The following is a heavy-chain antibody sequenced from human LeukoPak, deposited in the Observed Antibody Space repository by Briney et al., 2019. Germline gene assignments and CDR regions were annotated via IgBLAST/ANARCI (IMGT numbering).Heavy chain of an antibody. Sequence: GRSLRLSCAASGFTFSSYAMHWVRQAPGKGLEWVAVISYDGSNKYYADSVKGRFTISRDNSKNTLYLQMNSLRAEDTVVECCAEGTLLDYWGQGTLVTVSS. V-gene: IGHV3-30*01. CDR2: ISYDGSNK. J-gene: IGHJ4*02. CDR3: AEGTLLDY. D-gene: IGHD3-10*01. CDR1: GFTFSSYA.